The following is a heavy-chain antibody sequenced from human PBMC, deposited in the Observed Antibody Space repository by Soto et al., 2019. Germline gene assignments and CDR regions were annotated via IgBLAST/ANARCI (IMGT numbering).Heavy chain of an antibody. CDR1: GGSISSSSYY. D-gene: IGHD6-13*01. J-gene: IGHJ6*02. CDR2: IYYSGST. Sequence: PSETLSLTCTVSGGSISSSSYYWGWIRQPPGKGLEWIGSIYYSGSTYYNPSLKSRVTISVDTSKNQFSLKLSSVTAADTAVYYCATPETRSSSWDYYYYGMDVWGQGTTVTVSS. V-gene: IGHV4-39*01. CDR3: ATPETRSSSWDYYYYGMDV.